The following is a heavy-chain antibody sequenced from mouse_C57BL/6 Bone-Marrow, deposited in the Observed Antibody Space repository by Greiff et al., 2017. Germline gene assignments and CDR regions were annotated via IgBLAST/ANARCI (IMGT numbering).Heavy chain of an antibody. CDR3: AYYGSSYGYWYFDV. CDR1: GFTFSDYG. D-gene: IGHD1-1*01. V-gene: IGHV5-17*01. Sequence: EVQGVESGGGLVKPGGSLKLSCAASGFTFSDYGMHWFRQAPEKGLEWVAYISSGSSTIYYADTVKGRFTISRDNAKNTLFLQMTSLRSEDTAMYYCAYYGSSYGYWYFDVWGTGTTVTVAS. J-gene: IGHJ1*03. CDR2: ISSGSSTI.